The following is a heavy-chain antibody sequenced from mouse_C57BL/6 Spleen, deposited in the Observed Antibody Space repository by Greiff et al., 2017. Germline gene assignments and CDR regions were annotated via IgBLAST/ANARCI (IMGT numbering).Heavy chain of an antibody. Sequence: VPLQQSGPELVKPGASVKISCKASGSTFTDYYMNWVKQRHGTSLAWIGDINPNNGGTSYNQKFKGKATLTVDKSSSTAYMELRSLTSEDTAVYYCARLLFYAMDYWGQGTSVTVSS. CDR2: INPNNGGT. J-gene: IGHJ4*01. CDR1: GSTFTDYY. D-gene: IGHD2-1*01. CDR3: ARLLFYAMDY. V-gene: IGHV1-26*01.